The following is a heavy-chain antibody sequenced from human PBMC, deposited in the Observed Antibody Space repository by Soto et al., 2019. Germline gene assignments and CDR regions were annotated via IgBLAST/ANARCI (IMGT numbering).Heavy chain of an antibody. Sequence: ASVKVSCKASGYTFTGYYMHWVRQAPGQGLEWMGWINPNSGGTNYAQKFQGRVTMTRDTSISTAYMELSRLRSDDTAVYYCARAVGSSSWYVWLDPWGQGTLVTVSS. D-gene: IGHD6-13*01. CDR3: ARAVGSSSWYVWLDP. CDR1: GYTFTGYY. CDR2: INPNSGGT. V-gene: IGHV1-2*02. J-gene: IGHJ5*02.